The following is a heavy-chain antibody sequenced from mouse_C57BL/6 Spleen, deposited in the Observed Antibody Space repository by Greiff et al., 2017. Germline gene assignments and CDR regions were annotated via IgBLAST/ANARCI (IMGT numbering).Heavy chain of an antibody. V-gene: IGHV1-61*01. D-gene: IGHD1-1*01. Sequence: VQLQQPGAELVRPGSSVNLSCKASGYTFTSYWMDWVKQSPGQGLEWIGNIYPSDSETHYNQKFKDKATLTVDKSTSTAYMQISSLTSEDSAVYYCARGDYYYGSSYGYFDGWGTGTTVTVSS. CDR3: ARGDYYYGSSYGYFDG. CDR1: GYTFTSYW. J-gene: IGHJ1*03. CDR2: IYPSDSET.